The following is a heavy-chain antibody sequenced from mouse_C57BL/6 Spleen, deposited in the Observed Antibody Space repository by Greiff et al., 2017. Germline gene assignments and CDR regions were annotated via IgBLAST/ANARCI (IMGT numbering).Heavy chain of an antibody. CDR3: ARDSYDYDGFAY. D-gene: IGHD2-4*01. J-gene: IGHJ3*01. CDR2: IYPSDSET. CDR1: GYTFTSYW. Sequence: QVQLQQPGAELVRPGSSVKLSCKASGYTFTSYWMHWVKQRPIQGLEWIGNIYPSDSETHYNQKFKGKATLTVDKSSSTVYMQLSRLTSEDSAVYYCARDSYDYDGFAYWGQGTLVTVSA. V-gene: IGHV1-52*01.